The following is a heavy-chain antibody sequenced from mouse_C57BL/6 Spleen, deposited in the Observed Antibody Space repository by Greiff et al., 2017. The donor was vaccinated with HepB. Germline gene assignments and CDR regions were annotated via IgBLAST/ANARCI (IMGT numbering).Heavy chain of an antibody. CDR1: GFTFSSYG. CDR3: ARVSTMIKYFDV. CDR2: ISSGGSYT. D-gene: IGHD2-4*01. V-gene: IGHV5-6*01. Sequence: EVQGVESGGDLVKPGGSLKLSCAASGFTFSSYGMSWVRQTPDKRLEWVATISSGGSYTYYPDSVKGRFTISRDNAKNTLYLQMSSLKSEDTAMYYCARVSTMIKYFDVWGTGTTVTVSS. J-gene: IGHJ1*03.